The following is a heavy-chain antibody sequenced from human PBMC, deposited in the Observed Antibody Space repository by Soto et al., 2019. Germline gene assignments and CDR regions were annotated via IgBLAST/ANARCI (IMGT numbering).Heavy chain of an antibody. V-gene: IGHV3-15*07. CDR1: GFTISNAW. D-gene: IGHD5-12*01. Sequence: EVQLVESGGGLVQPGGSLGLSCVVSGFTISNAWMNWVRQAPGKGLEWVGRIKSKTDGGTTDYAAPVKGRFTISRDDSKNTLYLQMNSLKTEDTAVYYCTTARFKWLRSYYYYGMDVWGQGTPVTVSS. J-gene: IGHJ6*02. CDR3: TTARFKWLRSYYYYGMDV. CDR2: IKSKTDGGTT.